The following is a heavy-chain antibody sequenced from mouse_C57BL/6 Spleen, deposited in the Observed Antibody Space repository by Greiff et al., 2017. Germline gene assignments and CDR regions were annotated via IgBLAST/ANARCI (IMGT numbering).Heavy chain of an antibody. Sequence: VQLKESGPELVKPGASVKISCKASGYSFTDYNMNWVKQSNGKSLEWIGVINPNYGTTSYNQKFKGKATLTVDQSSSTAYMQLNSLTSEDSAVYYCARYYYGSRDWYFDVWGTGTTVTVSS. CDR2: INPNYGTT. V-gene: IGHV1-39*01. D-gene: IGHD1-1*01. CDR3: ARYYYGSRDWYFDV. CDR1: GYSFTDYN. J-gene: IGHJ1*03.